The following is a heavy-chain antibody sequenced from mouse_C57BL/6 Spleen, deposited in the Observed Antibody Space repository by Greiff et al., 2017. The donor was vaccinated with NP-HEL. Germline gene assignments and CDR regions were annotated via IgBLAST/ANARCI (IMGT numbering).Heavy chain of an antibody. CDR2: IDPSDSYT. CDR3: ASVDSSGHYAMDY. CDR1: GYTFTSYW. J-gene: IGHJ4*01. Sequence: QVQLQQPGAELVRPGTSVKLSCKASGYTFTSYWMHWVKQRPGQGLEWIGVIDPSDSYTNYNQKFKGKATLTVDTSSSTDYMQLSSLTSEDSAVYYCASVDSSGHYAMDYWGQGTSVTVSS. V-gene: IGHV1-59*01. D-gene: IGHD3-2*02.